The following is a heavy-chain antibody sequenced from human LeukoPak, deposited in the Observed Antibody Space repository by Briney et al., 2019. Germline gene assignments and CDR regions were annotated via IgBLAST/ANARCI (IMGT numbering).Heavy chain of an antibody. J-gene: IGHJ4*02. CDR1: GFTFSSYW. CDR2: MKQDGSEK. CDR3: ARGYCSSASCLFDY. D-gene: IGHD2-2*01. Sequence: GGSLRLSCAASGFTFSSYWMSWVRQAPGKGLGWVANMKQDGSEKYYVDSVKGRFTISRDNAKNSLYLQMNSLRVEDTAVYYCARGYCSSASCLFDYWGQGTLVTVSS. V-gene: IGHV3-7*01.